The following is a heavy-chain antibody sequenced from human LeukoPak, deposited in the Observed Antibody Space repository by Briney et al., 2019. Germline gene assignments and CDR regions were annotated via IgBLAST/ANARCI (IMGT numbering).Heavy chain of an antibody. Sequence: SETLSLTCAVYGGSFSGYYWSWIRQPPGKGLEWIGEINHSGSTNYNPSLKSRVTISVDTSKNQFSLKLSSVTAAGTAVYYCARAVSDYGSGSYPFDYWGQGTLVTVSS. CDR2: INHSGST. D-gene: IGHD3-10*01. CDR3: ARAVSDYGSGSYPFDY. CDR1: GGSFSGYY. J-gene: IGHJ4*02. V-gene: IGHV4-34*01.